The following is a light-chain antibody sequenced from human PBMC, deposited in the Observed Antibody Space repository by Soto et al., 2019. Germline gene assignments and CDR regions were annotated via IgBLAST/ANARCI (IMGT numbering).Light chain of an antibody. V-gene: IGLV2-8*01. Sequence: QSVLTQPPSASGSPGQSVTISCTGTSSDVGGYNYVSWYQQHPGKAPKLMIYEATKRPSGVPDRFSGSKSGNTASLTVSVLQGEDEADYYCSSHAGINNVVFGGGTKLTVL. CDR2: EAT. J-gene: IGLJ3*02. CDR3: SSHAGINNVV. CDR1: SSDVGGYNY.